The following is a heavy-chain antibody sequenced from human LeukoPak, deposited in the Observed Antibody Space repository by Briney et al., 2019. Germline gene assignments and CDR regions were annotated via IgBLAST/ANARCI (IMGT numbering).Heavy chain of an antibody. D-gene: IGHD4-11*01. J-gene: IGHJ6*02. Sequence: ASVKVSCKASGYTFTSYYMHWVRQAPGQGLEWMGIINPSGGSTSYAQKFQGRVTMTRDTSTSTVYMELSSLRSEDTAVYYCARSLRVTTAGYYGMDVWGQGTTATVSS. V-gene: IGHV1-46*01. CDR2: INPSGGST. CDR1: GYTFTSYY. CDR3: ARSLRVTTAGYYGMDV.